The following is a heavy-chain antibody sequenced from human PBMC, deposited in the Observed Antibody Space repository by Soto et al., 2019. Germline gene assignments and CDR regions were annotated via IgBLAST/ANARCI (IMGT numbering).Heavy chain of an antibody. Sequence: SETLSLTCTVSGGSISSSSYYWGWIRQPPGKGLEWIGSIYYSGSTYYNPSLKSRVTISVDTSKNQFSLKLSSVTAADTAVYYCARHGVGTGIDYWGQGTLVTVSS. J-gene: IGHJ4*02. CDR3: ARHGVGTGIDY. CDR1: GGSISSSSYY. CDR2: IYYSGST. V-gene: IGHV4-39*01. D-gene: IGHD3-10*01.